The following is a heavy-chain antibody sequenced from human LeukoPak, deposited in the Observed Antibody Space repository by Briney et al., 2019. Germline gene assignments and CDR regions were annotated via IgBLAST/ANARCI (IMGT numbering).Heavy chain of an antibody. CDR1: GYTFISYW. CDR2: INPGDSDT. Sequence: GESLKISCKVSGYTFISYWIGWVRQMPGRGLEWMGIINPGDSDTRYRPSFQGQVTISVDKSISTAYLQWSSLKASDTAMYYCARGEVYFDYWGQGTLVTVSS. V-gene: IGHV5-51*01. CDR3: ARGEVYFDY. J-gene: IGHJ4*02.